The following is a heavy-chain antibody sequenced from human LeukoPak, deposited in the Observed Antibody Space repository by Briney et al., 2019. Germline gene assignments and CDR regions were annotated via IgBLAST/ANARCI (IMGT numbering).Heavy chain of an antibody. CDR2: IIPIFGTA. Sequence: SVKVSCKASGGTFSSYAISWVRQAPGQGLECMGGIIPIFGTANYAQKFQGRVTITTDESTSTAYMELSSLRSEDTAVFFFVKQKTEYDILTGYYADIDYWGQGTLVTVSS. CDR3: VKQKTEYDILTGYYADIDY. J-gene: IGHJ4*02. D-gene: IGHD3-9*01. V-gene: IGHV1-69*05. CDR1: GGTFSSYA.